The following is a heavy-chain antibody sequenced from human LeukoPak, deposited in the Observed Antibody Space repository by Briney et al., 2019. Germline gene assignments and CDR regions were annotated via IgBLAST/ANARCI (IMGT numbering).Heavy chain of an antibody. CDR1: GFRFSDYW. Sequence: GGSLRLSCVVSGFRFSDYWMYWVRKAPGEGLVWVSGIKTDGSDRRYADFVTGRFTISRDNAKNTLFLQMNSLRAEDTAVYYCIRDFLTVTTNDYWGQGTLVTVSS. V-gene: IGHV3-74*01. D-gene: IGHD4-11*01. J-gene: IGHJ4*02. CDR3: IRDFLTVTTNDY. CDR2: IKTDGSDR.